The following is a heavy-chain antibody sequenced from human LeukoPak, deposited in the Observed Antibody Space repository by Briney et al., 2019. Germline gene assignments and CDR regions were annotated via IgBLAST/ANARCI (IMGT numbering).Heavy chain of an antibody. CDR3: ARAVITMIVVVHPGGWFDP. D-gene: IGHD3-22*01. J-gene: IGHJ5*02. CDR1: GYTFSVYG. Sequence: ASVKVSCKASGYTFSVYGITWVRQAPGQGLEWMGWISPYNGNTNYAQKFQGRVTMTRDTSISTAYMELSRLRSDDTAVCYCARAVITMIVVVHPGGWFDPWGQGTLVTVSS. V-gene: IGHV1-18*01. CDR2: ISPYNGNT.